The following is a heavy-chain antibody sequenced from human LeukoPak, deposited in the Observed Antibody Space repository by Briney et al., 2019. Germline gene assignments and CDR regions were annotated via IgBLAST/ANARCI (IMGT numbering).Heavy chain of an antibody. V-gene: IGHV3-NL1*01. Sequence: GGSLRLSCAASGFIFSHYGMNWVRQAPGKGLEWVSGITIRSTTYYADSVKGRFTISRDNSKNTLYLQMNSLRAEDTAVFYCAKKWSGDYDSSDINDSFDIWGHGTMVSVSS. J-gene: IGHJ3*02. CDR3: AKKWSGDYDSSDINDSFDI. CDR2: ITIRSTT. CDR1: GFIFSHYG. D-gene: IGHD3-22*01.